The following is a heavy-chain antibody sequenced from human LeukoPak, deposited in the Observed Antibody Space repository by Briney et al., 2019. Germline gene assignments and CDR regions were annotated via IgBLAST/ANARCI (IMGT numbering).Heavy chain of an antibody. CDR1: GYTFTNYA. CDR2: INPSGGST. CDR3: AREFNPYYYDSSGCYWHQLGY. Sequence: ASVKVSCKASGYTFTNYAMNWVRQAPGQGLEWMGIINPSGGSTSYAQKFQGRVTMTRDTSTSTVYMELSSLRSEDTAVYYCAREFNPYYYDSSGCYWHQLGYWGQGTLVTVSS. D-gene: IGHD3-22*01. J-gene: IGHJ4*02. V-gene: IGHV1-46*01.